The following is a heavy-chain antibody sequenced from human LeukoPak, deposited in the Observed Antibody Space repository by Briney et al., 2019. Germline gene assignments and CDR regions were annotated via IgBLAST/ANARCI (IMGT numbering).Heavy chain of an antibody. CDR3: ARTTNWEYYFDY. J-gene: IGHJ4*02. CDR2: IDWDDDK. V-gene: IGHV2-70*01. Sequence: KSGATLVNPTQTLTLTCTFSGFSLSTSGMCVSWIRQPPGKALEWLALIDWDDDKYYNTSLKARLTISKDTSKNQVVLTMTNMDPVDTATYYCARTTNWEYYFDYWGQGTLVTVSS. D-gene: IGHD7-27*01. CDR1: GFSLSTSGMC.